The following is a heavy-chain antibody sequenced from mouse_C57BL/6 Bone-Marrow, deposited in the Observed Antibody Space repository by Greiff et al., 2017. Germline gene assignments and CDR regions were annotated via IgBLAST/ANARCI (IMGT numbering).Heavy chain of an antibody. D-gene: IGHD3-2*02. CDR3: ARQLRLQDYFDY. CDR1: GYTFTSYW. V-gene: IGHV1-7*01. CDR2: INPSSGYT. J-gene: IGHJ2*01. Sequence: QVHVKQSGAELAKPGASVKLSCKASGYTFTSYWMHWVKQRPGQGLEWIGYINPSSGYTKYNQKFKDKATLTADKSSSTAYMQLSSLTYEDSAVYYCARQLRLQDYFDYWGQGTTLTVSS.